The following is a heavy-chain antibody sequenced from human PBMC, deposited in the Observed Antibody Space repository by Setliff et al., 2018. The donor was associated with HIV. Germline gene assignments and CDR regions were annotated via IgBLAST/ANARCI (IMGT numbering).Heavy chain of an antibody. D-gene: IGHD6-13*01. CDR2: ISHSGTT. CDR1: GGSFSEYY. Sequence: PSETLSLTCAVYGGSFSEYYWSWVHQPPGKGLEWLGEISHSGTTNYNPSLKSRLTILVDTSKKQFSVKLSSVTAADTAVYYCARGGTAAAGYLDNWGQGTPVTVSS. J-gene: IGHJ4*02. V-gene: IGHV4-34*01. CDR3: ARGGTAAAGYLDN.